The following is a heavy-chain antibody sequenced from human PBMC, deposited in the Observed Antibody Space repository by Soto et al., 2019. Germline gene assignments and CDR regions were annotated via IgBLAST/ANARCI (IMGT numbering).Heavy chain of an antibody. V-gene: IGHV1-69*01. CDR3: ARGALRFLEWLFGQNDTSYYYYYGMDV. J-gene: IGHJ6*02. D-gene: IGHD3-3*01. Sequence: QVQLVQSGAEVKKPGSSVKVSCKASGGTFSSYAISWVRQAPGQGLEWMGGIIPIFGTANYAQKFQGRVTITADESTSTAYMELSSLRSEDTAVYYCARGALRFLEWLFGQNDTSYYYYYGMDVWGQASTVTVSS. CDR2: IIPIFGTA. CDR1: GGTFSSYA.